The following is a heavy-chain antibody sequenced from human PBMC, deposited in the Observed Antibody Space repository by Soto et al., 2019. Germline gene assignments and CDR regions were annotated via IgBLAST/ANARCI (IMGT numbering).Heavy chain of an antibody. V-gene: IGHV3-21*06. J-gene: IGHJ4*02. CDR3: ARDVGGSYPAYFDS. CDR1: GFSFSGYN. Sequence: GGSLRLSCAASGFSFSGYNMNWVRQAPGKGLEWVSFISSSGTYIYYADSVKGRFTISRDNAKNSVNLQMGSLRAEDTAIYYCARDVGGSYPAYFDSWGQGALVTVSP. D-gene: IGHD1-26*01. CDR2: ISSSGTYI.